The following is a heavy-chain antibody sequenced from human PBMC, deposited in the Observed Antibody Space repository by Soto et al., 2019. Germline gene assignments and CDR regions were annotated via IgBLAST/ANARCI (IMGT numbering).Heavy chain of an antibody. CDR3: AREGCTNCVCHKGSDAFDI. D-gene: IGHD2-8*01. V-gene: IGHV4-31*03. J-gene: IGHJ3*02. CDR1: GGSISSGGYY. Sequence: QVQLQESGPGLVKPSQTLSLTCTVSGGSISSGGYYWSWIRQHPGKGLEWVGYIYYRGSTYYNPSLKSRVTISVDTTKNQFSLKLSSVTAADTAVYYCAREGCTNCVCHKGSDAFDIWGQGTMVTVSS. CDR2: IYYRGST.